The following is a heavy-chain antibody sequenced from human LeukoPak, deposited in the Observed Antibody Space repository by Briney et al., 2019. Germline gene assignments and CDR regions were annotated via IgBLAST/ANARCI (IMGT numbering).Heavy chain of an antibody. V-gene: IGHV4-39*01. CDR3: ARHFPRDSSGWYQRTAGYAFDI. J-gene: IGHJ3*02. D-gene: IGHD6-19*01. Sequence: SETLSLTCTVSGGSISSSSYHWGWIRQPPGKGLEWIGSIYYSGSTYYNPSLKSRVTISVDTSKNQFSLKLSSVTAADTAVYYCARHFPRDSSGWYQRTAGYAFDIWGQGTMVTVSS. CDR1: GGSISSSSYH. CDR2: IYYSGST.